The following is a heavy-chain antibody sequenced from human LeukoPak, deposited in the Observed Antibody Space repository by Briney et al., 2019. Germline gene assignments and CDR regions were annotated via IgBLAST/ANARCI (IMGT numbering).Heavy chain of an antibody. V-gene: IGHV1-46*01. CDR1: GGTFSSYA. D-gene: IGHD3-16*02. CDR2: INPSGGST. CDR3: ARSNPPNYDYVWGSYRYYWFDP. Sequence: GSVKVSCKASGGTFSSYAISWVRQAPGQGLEWMGIINPSGGSTSYAQKFQGRVTMTRDTSTSTVYMELSSLRSEDTAVYYCARSNPPNYDYVWGSYRYYWFDPWGQGTLVTVSS. J-gene: IGHJ5*02.